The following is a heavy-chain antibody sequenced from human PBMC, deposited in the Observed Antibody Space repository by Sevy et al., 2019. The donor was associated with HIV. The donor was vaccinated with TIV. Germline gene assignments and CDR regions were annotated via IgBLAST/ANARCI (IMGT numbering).Heavy chain of an antibody. Sequence: GGSLRLSCIASGFTFRNYGIHWVRQAPGKGLEWVAVIWYDGNNKYYADSVKGRFTISRDNSKNMLYLQMNSLRAEDTAVYYCAKDRGYCSGGNCPDFDYWGQGTLVTVSS. J-gene: IGHJ4*02. CDR2: IWYDGNNK. V-gene: IGHV3-30*02. CDR1: GFTFRNYG. CDR3: AKDRGYCSGGNCPDFDY. D-gene: IGHD2-15*01.